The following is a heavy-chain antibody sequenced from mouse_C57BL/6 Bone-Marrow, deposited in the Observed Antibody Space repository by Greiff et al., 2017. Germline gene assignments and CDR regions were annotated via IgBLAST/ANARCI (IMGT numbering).Heavy chain of an antibody. CDR1: GYTFTDYY. CDR3: ARGHYYGNYAFAY. D-gene: IGHD2-1*01. CDR2: INPYNGGT. V-gene: IGHV1-19*01. J-gene: IGHJ3*01. Sequence: EVQLHQSGPVLVKPGASVKMSCKASGYTFTDYYMNWMKQSHGKSLEWIGVINPYNGGTSYNQKFKGKATLTVDKSSSTAYMELNSLTSEDSAVYYCARGHYYGNYAFAYWGQGTLVTVSA.